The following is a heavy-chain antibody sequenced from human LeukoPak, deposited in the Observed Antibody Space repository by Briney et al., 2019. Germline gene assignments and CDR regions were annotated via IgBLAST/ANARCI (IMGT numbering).Heavy chain of an antibody. Sequence: SETLSLTCTVSGGSISSGGYYWSWIRQPPGKGLEWIGYIYHSGSTYYNPSLKSRVTISVDRSKNQFSLKLSSVTAADTAVYYCARDRGPLKAAAHVDYWGQGTLVTVSS. V-gene: IGHV4-30-2*01. CDR2: IYHSGST. D-gene: IGHD6-13*01. CDR1: GGSISSGGYY. J-gene: IGHJ4*02. CDR3: ARDRGPLKAAAHVDY.